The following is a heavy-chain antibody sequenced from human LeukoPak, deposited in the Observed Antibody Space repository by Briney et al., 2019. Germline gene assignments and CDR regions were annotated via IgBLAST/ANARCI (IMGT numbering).Heavy chain of an antibody. Sequence: GGSLRLSCAASGFTFNTFWMSWVRQAPGKGLEWVSAISGSGNSTYYADSVKGRFTISRDNSKNTLYLQINSLRAEDTAVYYCAKVQTPYCSSTSCYNFDYWGQGTLVTVSS. V-gene: IGHV3-23*01. CDR3: AKVQTPYCSSTSCYNFDY. CDR1: GFTFNTFW. CDR2: ISGSGNST. J-gene: IGHJ4*02. D-gene: IGHD2-2*02.